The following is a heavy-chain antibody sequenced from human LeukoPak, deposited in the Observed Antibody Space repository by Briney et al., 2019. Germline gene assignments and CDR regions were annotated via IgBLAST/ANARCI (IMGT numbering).Heavy chain of an antibody. CDR2: IKQDGSDK. J-gene: IGHJ4*02. Sequence: GGSLRLSCAASGFTFSMFWMNWVRQAPGKGLEWVAEIKQDGSDKNYVDSVKGRFIISRDNAKNSLYLQMNSLRAEDTAVYYCARGYCSGPRCSRSYWGQGTLVTVSS. D-gene: IGHD2-2*01. CDR1: GFTFSMFW. CDR3: ARGYCSGPRCSRSY. V-gene: IGHV3-7*01.